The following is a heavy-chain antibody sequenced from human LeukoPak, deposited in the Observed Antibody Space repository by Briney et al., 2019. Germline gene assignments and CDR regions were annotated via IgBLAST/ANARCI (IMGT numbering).Heavy chain of an antibody. CDR2: ISSSGSTI. Sequence: GGSLRLSCAASGFTFSSYEMNWVRQAPGKGLEWVSYISSSGSTIYYADSVKGRFTISRDNAKNSLYLQMNSLRAEDTAVYYCARAARGGGFVPSWGQGTLVTVSS. V-gene: IGHV3-48*03. D-gene: IGHD3-16*01. CDR1: GFTFSSYE. CDR3: ARAARGGGFVPS. J-gene: IGHJ4*02.